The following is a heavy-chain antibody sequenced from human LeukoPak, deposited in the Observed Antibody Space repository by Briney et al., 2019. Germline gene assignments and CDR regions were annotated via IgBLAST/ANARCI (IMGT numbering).Heavy chain of an antibody. V-gene: IGHV1-2*02. CDR3: AREVPERYCSSTSCYAGRYFDY. CDR1: GYTFTGYY. CDR2: INPNSGGT. J-gene: IGHJ4*02. D-gene: IGHD2-2*01. Sequence: ASVTVSCTASGYTFTGYYMHWVRQAPGQGLEWMGWINPNSGGTNYAQKFQGRVTMTRDTSISTAYMELSRLRSDDTAVYYCAREVPERYCSSTSCYAGRYFDYWGQGTLVTVSS.